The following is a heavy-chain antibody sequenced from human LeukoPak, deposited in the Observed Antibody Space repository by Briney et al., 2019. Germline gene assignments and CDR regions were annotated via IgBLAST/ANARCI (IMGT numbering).Heavy chain of an antibody. D-gene: IGHD3-3*02. CDR1: GGSISSDY. CDR3: ARGQFWSGYSI. Sequence: SKTLSLTCSVSGGSISSDYWSWIRQPPGKGLEWIGYMYYSGSTNYNPSLKSRVTISGDTSKNQFSLKLSSVTAADTAVYYCARGQFWSGYSIWGQGTLVTVSS. J-gene: IGHJ4*02. CDR2: MYYSGST. V-gene: IGHV4-59*08.